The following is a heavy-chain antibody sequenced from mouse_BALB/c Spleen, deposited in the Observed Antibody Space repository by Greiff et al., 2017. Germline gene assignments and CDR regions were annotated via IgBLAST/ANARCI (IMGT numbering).Heavy chain of an antibody. Sequence: DVKLVESGGGLVKPGGSLKLSCAASGFTFSSYAMSWVRQTPEKRLEWVASISSGGSTYYPDSVKGRFTISRDNARNILYLQMSSLRSEDTAMYYCAREGYYRYGGYFDVWGAGTTVTVSS. CDR3: AREGYYRYGGYFDV. V-gene: IGHV5-6-5*01. D-gene: IGHD2-14*01. CDR1: GFTFSSYA. CDR2: ISSGGST. J-gene: IGHJ1*01.